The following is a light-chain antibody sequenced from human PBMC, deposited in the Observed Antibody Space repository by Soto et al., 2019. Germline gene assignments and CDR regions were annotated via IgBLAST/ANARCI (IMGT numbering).Light chain of an antibody. CDR2: DVS. V-gene: IGLV2-11*01. J-gene: IGLJ1*01. CDR3: CSYAGSYTLYV. Sequence: QSALTQPRSGSGSPGQSVTISCTGTSSDVGGYNYVSWYQQHTGTAPKLMIYDVSMRPSGVPDRFSGSKSGNTASLTISGLQAEDEADYYCCSYAGSYTLYVFGTGTKLTVL. CDR1: SSDVGGYNY.